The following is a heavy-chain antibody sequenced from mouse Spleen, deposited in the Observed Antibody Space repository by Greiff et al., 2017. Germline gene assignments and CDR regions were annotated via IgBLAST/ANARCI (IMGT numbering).Heavy chain of an antibody. CDR3: ARSTMSTAGFLTY. Sequence: VQLQQSGPELVKPGASVKISCKASGYGFSSSWMNWVKQRPGKGLEWIGRIYPGDGDTNYNGKFKGKATLTADKSSSTAYMQLSSLTSEDSAVYFCARSTMSTAGFLTYWGQGTLVTVSA. CDR2: IYPGDGDT. J-gene: IGHJ3*01. CDR1: GYGFSSSW. V-gene: IGHV1-82*01. D-gene: IGHD2-4*01.